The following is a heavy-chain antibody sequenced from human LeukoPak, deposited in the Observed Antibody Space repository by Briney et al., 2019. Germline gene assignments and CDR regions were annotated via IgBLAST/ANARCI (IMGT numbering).Heavy chain of an antibody. CDR2: MNPNSGKT. CDR1: GYTFTGYY. J-gene: IGHJ4*02. D-gene: IGHD3-10*01. Sequence: GASVKVSCKASGYTFTGYYMHWVRQATGQGLEWMGWMNPNSGKTGYAQKFQGRVTMTRSTSINTAYMELSSLRSEDTAIYYCARESGFYASGSRYWGQGTLVTVSS. CDR3: ARESGFYASGSRY. V-gene: IGHV1-8*02.